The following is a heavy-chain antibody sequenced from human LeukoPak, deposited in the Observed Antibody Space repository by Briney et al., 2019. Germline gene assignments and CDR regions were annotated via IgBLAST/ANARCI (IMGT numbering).Heavy chain of an antibody. V-gene: IGHV1-2*02. CDR1: GYTFTAYY. CDR2: INPNSGGT. J-gene: IGHJ4*02. CDR3: ARDPLGVVVVAATFDY. D-gene: IGHD2-15*01. Sequence: APVKVSCKASGYTFTAYYMHWVRQAPGQGLEWMGWINPNSGGTNYAQKFQGRVTMTRDTSISTAYMELSRLRSDDTAVYYCARDPLGVVVVAATFDYWGQGTLVTVSS.